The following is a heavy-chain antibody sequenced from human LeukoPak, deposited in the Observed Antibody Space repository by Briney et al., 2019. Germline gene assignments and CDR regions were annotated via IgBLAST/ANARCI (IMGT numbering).Heavy chain of an antibody. CDR2: INPNSGGT. CDR3: ASPYYCSSTSCSIYYYYGMDV. D-gene: IGHD2-2*01. CDR1: GYTFTGYY. V-gene: IGHV1-2*02. Sequence: ASVNVSCQASGYTFTGYYMHWVRQAPGQGLEWVGWINPNSGGTNYAQKFQGRVTMTRDTSISTAYMELSRLRSDDTAVYYGASPYYCSSTSCSIYYYYGMDVWGQGTTVTVSS. J-gene: IGHJ6*02.